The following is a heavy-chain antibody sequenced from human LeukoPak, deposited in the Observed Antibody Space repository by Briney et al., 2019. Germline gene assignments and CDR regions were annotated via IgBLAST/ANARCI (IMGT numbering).Heavy chain of an antibody. V-gene: IGHV4-38-2*02. J-gene: IGHJ4*02. Sequence: PSETLSLTCTVSGYSISSGYYWGWIRQPPGKGLEWIGSIYHSGSTYYNPSLKSRVTISVDTSKNQFSLKLSSVTAADTAVYYCVRLSWRSDYWGQGTLVTVSS. CDR1: GYSISSGYY. CDR2: IYHSGST. CDR3: VRLSWRSDY.